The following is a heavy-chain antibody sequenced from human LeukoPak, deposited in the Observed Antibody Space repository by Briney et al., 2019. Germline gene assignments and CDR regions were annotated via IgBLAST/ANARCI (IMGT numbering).Heavy chain of an antibody. Sequence: PGGSLRLSCAASGFTFSSYGMHWVRQAPGKGLEWVAVISYDGSNKYYADSVKGRFTISRDNSKNTLYLQMNSLRAKDTAVYYCAKDPTSSVTATTSDYWGQGTLVTVSS. J-gene: IGHJ4*02. CDR2: ISYDGSNK. CDR3: AKDPTSSVTATTSDY. V-gene: IGHV3-30*18. D-gene: IGHD2-21*02. CDR1: GFTFSSYG.